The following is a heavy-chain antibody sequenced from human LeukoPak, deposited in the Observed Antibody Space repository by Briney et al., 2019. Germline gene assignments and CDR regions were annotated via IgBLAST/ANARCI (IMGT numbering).Heavy chain of an antibody. CDR3: AKGQKDEYYFDY. CDR1: GFTFSSYA. Sequence: GASLRLSCAASGFTFSSYAMSWVRQAPGKGLEWVSAISGSGGSTYYADSVKGRFTISRDNSKNTLYLQMNSPRAEDTAVYYCAKGQKDEYYFDYWGQGTLVTVSS. CDR2: ISGSGGST. V-gene: IGHV3-23*01. J-gene: IGHJ4*02.